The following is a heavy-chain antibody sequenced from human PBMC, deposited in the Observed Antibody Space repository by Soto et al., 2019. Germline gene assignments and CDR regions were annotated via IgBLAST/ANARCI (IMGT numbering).Heavy chain of an antibody. CDR3: ARVSYSSSWYGQYNWFDP. Sequence: ASVKVSCKASGYTFTSYGISWVRQAPGQGLERMGWISAYNGNTNYAQKFQGRVTITADESTSTAYMELSSLRSEDTAVYYFARVSYSSSWYGQYNWFDPWGQGTLVTVSS. CDR1: GYTFTSYG. J-gene: IGHJ5*02. CDR2: ISAYNGNT. D-gene: IGHD6-13*01. V-gene: IGHV1-18*01.